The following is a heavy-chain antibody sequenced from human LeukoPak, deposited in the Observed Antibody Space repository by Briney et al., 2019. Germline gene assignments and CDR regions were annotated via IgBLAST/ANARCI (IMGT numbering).Heavy chain of an antibody. D-gene: IGHD1-7*01. CDR2: IYTSGST. J-gene: IGHJ5*02. CDR1: GGSISSGSYY. V-gene: IGHV4-61*02. Sequence: SETLSLTCTVSGGSISSGSYYWSWIRQPAGKGLEWIGRIYTSGSTNYNPSLKSRVTISVDTSKNQFSLKLSSVTAADTAVYYCARSSDNWNSHWFDPWGQGTLVTVSS. CDR3: ARSSDNWNSHWFDP.